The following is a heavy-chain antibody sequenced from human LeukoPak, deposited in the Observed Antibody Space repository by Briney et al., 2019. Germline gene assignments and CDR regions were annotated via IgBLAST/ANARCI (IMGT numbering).Heavy chain of an antibody. D-gene: IGHD3-10*01. Sequence: SETLSLTCAVYGGSFSGYYWSWIRQPPGKGLEWIGEINHSGGTNYNPSLKSRVTISVDTSKNQFSLKLSSVTAADTAVYYCARAHYGSGSINWFDPWGQGTLVTVSS. CDR2: INHSGGT. CDR3: ARAHYGSGSINWFDP. CDR1: GGSFSGYY. V-gene: IGHV4-34*01. J-gene: IGHJ5*02.